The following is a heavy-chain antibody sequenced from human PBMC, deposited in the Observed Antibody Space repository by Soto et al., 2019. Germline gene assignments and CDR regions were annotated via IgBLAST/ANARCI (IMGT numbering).Heavy chain of an antibody. CDR2: IYTSGST. D-gene: IGHD3-9*01. Sequence: SETLSLTCTVSGGSISSYYWSWIRQPAGRGLEWIVRIYTSGSTNYNPSLKSRVTMSVDTSKNQFSLKLSAVTAADTAVYYCAIVFGGDYDILTGYPYYYYYGMDVWGQGTTVT. J-gene: IGHJ6*02. CDR1: GGSISSYY. CDR3: AIVFGGDYDILTGYPYYYYYGMDV. V-gene: IGHV4-4*07.